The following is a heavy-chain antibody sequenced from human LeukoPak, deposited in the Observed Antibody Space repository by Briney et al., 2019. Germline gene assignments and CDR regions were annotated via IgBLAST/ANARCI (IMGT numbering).Heavy chain of an antibody. Sequence: PGGSLRLSCAASGFTFSSYDMHWVRQATGKGLEWVSAIGTAGDTYYPASVRGRFTISRDNAKNSLYLQMNSLRAEDTAVYYCARDYGDHILDYWGQGTLVTVSS. CDR1: GFTFSSYD. CDR3: ARDYGDHILDY. D-gene: IGHD4-17*01. V-gene: IGHV3-13*01. CDR2: IGTAGDT. J-gene: IGHJ4*02.